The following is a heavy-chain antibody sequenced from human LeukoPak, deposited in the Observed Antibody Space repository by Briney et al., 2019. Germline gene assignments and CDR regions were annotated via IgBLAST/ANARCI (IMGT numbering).Heavy chain of an antibody. CDR2: INHSGST. CDR1: GGSFSGYY. D-gene: IGHD6-13*01. V-gene: IGHV4-34*01. J-gene: IGHJ4*02. Sequence: SETLSLTCAVYGGSFSGYYWSWIRQPPGKGLEWIGEINHSGSTNYNPSLKSRVTISVDTSKNQFSLKLSSVTAADTAVYYCARGDSGIAAAGDFDYWGQGTLVTVSS. CDR3: ARGDSGIAAAGDFDY.